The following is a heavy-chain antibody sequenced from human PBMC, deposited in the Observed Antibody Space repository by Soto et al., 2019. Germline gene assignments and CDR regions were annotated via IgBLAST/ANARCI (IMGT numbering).Heavy chain of an antibody. J-gene: IGHJ4*02. D-gene: IGHD2-21*01. V-gene: IGHV3-30*03. CDR1: GFTFSNYA. CDR3: ARDKGVFSCATYYFDY. Sequence: GGTLTLSCAASGFTFSNYAMHWVRQAPGKGLEWVALTSYDGNNEYYTTSVKGRFTISRDNSKNPLSLKMNTATPEDTAVYYCARDKGVFSCATYYFDYWGQGALVTVSS. CDR2: TSYDGNNE.